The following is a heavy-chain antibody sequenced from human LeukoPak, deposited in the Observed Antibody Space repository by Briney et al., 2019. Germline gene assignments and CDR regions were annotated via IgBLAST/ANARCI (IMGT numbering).Heavy chain of an antibody. CDR2: IYHTGST. Sequence: SETLSLTCTISGGSVSDYYWSWIRQSPGKGLEWIGYIYHTGSTYYNPSLKSRVTISVDTSKNQFSLKLSSVTAADTAVYYCARHASSMVRGVLRGFFGYWGQGTLVTVSS. CDR3: ARHASSMVRGVLRGFFGY. CDR1: GGSVSDYY. V-gene: IGHV4-59*08. D-gene: IGHD3-10*01. J-gene: IGHJ4*02.